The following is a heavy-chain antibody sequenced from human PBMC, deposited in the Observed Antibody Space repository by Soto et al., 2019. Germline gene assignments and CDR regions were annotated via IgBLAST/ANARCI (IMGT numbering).Heavy chain of an antibody. CDR3: ARYPSTITVRYFDA. CDR2: ITGSGSNT. CDR1: GFVFISYS. Sequence: GGSLRLSCTASGFVFISYSMTWVRQGPGKGLEWVSSITGSGSNTYYADSVRGRFTISRDNSINTLFLQADSLGVEDTAVYYCARYPSTITVRYFDAWGRGTLVTVSS. D-gene: IGHD1-20*01. J-gene: IGHJ4*02. V-gene: IGHV3-21*04.